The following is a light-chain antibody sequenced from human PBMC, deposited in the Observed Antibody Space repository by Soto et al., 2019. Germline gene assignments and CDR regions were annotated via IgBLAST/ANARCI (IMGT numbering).Light chain of an antibody. J-gene: IGKJ1*01. CDR2: AAS. CDR1: QGIRND. Sequence: DIQMTQSPSSLSASVGDRVTITCRASQGIRNDLGWYQQKPGKAPKRLIYAASSLQSGVPSRSSGSGPETEFTLTFSSLQPEDFTTFYCLPHNKYPWTFGQGTKVEIK. CDR3: LPHNKYPWT. V-gene: IGKV1-17*01.